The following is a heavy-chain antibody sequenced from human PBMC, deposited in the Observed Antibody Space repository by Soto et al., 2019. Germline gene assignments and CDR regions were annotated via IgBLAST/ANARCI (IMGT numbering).Heavy chain of an antibody. V-gene: IGHV6-1*01. Sequence: QVQLQQSGPGLVKPSQTLSLTCAISGDSVSSNSAAWNWIRQSPSRGLEWLRRAYYRSQWYYDSAVSVRSRITVIQDTSKNQFSLQLNSVTPEDTAVYYCTKQKGDSRTYNGMDVWGQGTTVTVSS. CDR3: TKQKGDSRTYNGMDV. D-gene: IGHD2-21*02. CDR1: GDSVSSNSAA. CDR2: AYYRSQWYY. J-gene: IGHJ6*02.